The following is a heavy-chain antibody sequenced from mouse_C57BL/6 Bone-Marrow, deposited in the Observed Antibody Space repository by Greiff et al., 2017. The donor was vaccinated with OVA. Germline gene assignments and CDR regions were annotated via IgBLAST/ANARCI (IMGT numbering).Heavy chain of an antibody. CDR3: ARTITTVVATRYFDV. Sequence: VQLQQSGAELARPGASVKLSCKASGYTFTSYGISWVKQRTGQGLEWIGEIYPRSGNTYYNEKFKGKATLTADKSSSTAYMELRSLTSEDSAVYFSARTITTVVATRYFDVWGTGTTVTVSS. V-gene: IGHV1-81*01. CDR1: GYTFTSYG. D-gene: IGHD1-1*01. CDR2: IYPRSGNT. J-gene: IGHJ1*03.